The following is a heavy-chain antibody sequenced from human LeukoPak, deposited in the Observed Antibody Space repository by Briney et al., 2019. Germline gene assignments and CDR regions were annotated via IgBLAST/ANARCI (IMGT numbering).Heavy chain of an antibody. Sequence: PGGSLRLSCAASGFTFSSYWMSWVRQAPGKGLEWVANIKQDGSEKYYVVSVRGRFTISRDSAKNSLYLQMNSLRAEDTAVYYCARYWNGGNYDYWGQGTLVTVSS. V-gene: IGHV3-7*04. CDR3: ARYWNGGNYDY. CDR1: GFTFSSYW. D-gene: IGHD1-1*01. CDR2: IKQDGSEK. J-gene: IGHJ4*02.